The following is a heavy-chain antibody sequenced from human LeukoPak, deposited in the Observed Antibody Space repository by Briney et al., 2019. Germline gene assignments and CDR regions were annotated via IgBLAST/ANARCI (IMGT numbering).Heavy chain of an antibody. Sequence: ASVKDTCKASGYTLTSYGISWVRQAPGQGLEWMGWISAYNGNTNYPQKLQGRVTMTPVTSTSAAYMELRSLRSDVTAVYYCAREGRYYYGSGSYAGAFDIWGQGTMVTVSS. J-gene: IGHJ3*02. CDR3: AREGRYYYGSGSYAGAFDI. CDR2: ISAYNGNT. D-gene: IGHD3-10*01. V-gene: IGHV1-18*04. CDR1: GYTLTSYG.